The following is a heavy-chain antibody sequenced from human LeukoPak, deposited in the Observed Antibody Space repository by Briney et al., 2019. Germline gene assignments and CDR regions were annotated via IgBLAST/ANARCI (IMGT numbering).Heavy chain of an antibody. Sequence: SETLSLTCAVYGGSFSSYYWSWIRQPPGKGLEWIGYIYYSGSTNYNPSLKSRVTISVDTSKNQFSLKLSSVTAADTAVYYCARLAAGYDSTVGAFDIWGQGTMVTVSS. V-gene: IGHV4-59*08. D-gene: IGHD3-22*01. J-gene: IGHJ3*02. CDR1: GGSFSSYY. CDR2: IYYSGST. CDR3: ARLAAGYDSTVGAFDI.